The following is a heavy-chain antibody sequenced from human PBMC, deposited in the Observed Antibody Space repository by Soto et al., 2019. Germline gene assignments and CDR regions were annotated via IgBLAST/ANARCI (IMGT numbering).Heavy chain of an antibody. CDR2: IYSGGST. CDR1: GFTVSSNY. V-gene: IGHV3-53*04. Sequence: PGGSLRLSCTASGFTVSSNYMSWVRQAPGKGLEWVSVIYSGGSTYYADSVKGRFTISRHSSKNTLYLQMNSLRAEDTAVYYCARWAESPGYGDAFDIWGQGTMVTVSS. CDR3: ARWAESPGYGDAFDI. J-gene: IGHJ3*02. D-gene: IGHD5-12*01.